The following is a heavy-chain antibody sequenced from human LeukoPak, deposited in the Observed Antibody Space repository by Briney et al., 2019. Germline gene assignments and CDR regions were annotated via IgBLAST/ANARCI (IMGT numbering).Heavy chain of an antibody. J-gene: IGHJ4*02. CDR3: ARRANCGGDCLDY. CDR1: GFTFSSYS. Sequence: GGSLRLSCAASGFTFSSYSMNWVRQAPGRGLEWVSSISSSSGYIYYADSVKGRFTISRDNAKNSLYLQMNSLRAEDTAVYYCARRANCGGDCLDYWGQGTLVTVSS. CDR2: ISSSSGYI. V-gene: IGHV3-21*01. D-gene: IGHD2-21*01.